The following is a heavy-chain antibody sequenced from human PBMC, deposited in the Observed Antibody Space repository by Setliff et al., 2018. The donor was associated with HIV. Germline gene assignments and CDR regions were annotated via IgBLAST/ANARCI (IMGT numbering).Heavy chain of an antibody. CDR2: IYTSGKT. CDR1: GGPISSGSYY. D-gene: IGHD3-10*01. J-gene: IGHJ3*02. CDR3: ARDVTVVWGVSFFYVFDI. V-gene: IGHV4-61*02. Sequence: PSETLSLTCTVSGGPISSGSYYWTWIRQSAGKGLEWIGRIYTSGKTSYNPSLKSRVTISADTSKSQFSLKLTSVTAADTAIYYCARDVTVVWGVSFFYVFDIWGQGTMVTVSS.